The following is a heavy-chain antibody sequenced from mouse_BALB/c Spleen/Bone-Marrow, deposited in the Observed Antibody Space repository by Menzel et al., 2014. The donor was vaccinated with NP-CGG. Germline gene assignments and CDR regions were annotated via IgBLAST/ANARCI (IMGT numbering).Heavy chain of an antibody. CDR1: GFSLTSYG. CDR2: IWAGGST. J-gene: IGHJ4*01. V-gene: IGHV2-9*02. CDR3: ARGSYYEGAMDY. Sequence: QVQLQQPGPGLVAPSQSLSITCTVPGFSLTSYGVHWVRQPPGKVLEWLGVIWAGGSTNYNSALMSRLSISKDNSKSQVFLKMNSLQTDDTAMYYCARGSYYEGAMDYWGQGTSVTVSS. D-gene: IGHD1-1*01.